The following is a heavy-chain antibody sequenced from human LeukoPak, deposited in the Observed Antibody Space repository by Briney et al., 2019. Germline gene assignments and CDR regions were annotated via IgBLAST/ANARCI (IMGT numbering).Heavy chain of an antibody. CDR1: GFSLSNARMG. D-gene: IGHD1-26*01. Sequence: ESGPVLVKPTEPLTLTCTVSGFSLSNARMGVSWIRQPPGKALEWLAHIFSNDEKSYSTSLKSRLTISKDTSKSQVVLTMTNMDPVDTATYYCARISPVGRYYFDYWGQGTLVTVSS. CDR3: ARISPVGRYYFDY. V-gene: IGHV2-26*01. CDR2: IFSNDEK. J-gene: IGHJ4*02.